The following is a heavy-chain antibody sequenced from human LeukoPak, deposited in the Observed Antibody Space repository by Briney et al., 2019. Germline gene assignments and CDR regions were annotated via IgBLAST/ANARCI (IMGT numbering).Heavy chain of an antibody. CDR3: AKGGTYYDILTGYYNDY. V-gene: IGHV3-23*01. CDR2: ISGSGGST. CDR1: GFTFSSYG. D-gene: IGHD3-9*01. Sequence: PGGSLRLSCAASGFTFSSYGMSWVRQAPGKGLEWVSAISGSGGSTYYADSVKGRFTISRDNSKNTLYLQMNSLRAEDTAVYYCAKGGTYYDILTGYYNDYWGQGTLVTVSS. J-gene: IGHJ4*02.